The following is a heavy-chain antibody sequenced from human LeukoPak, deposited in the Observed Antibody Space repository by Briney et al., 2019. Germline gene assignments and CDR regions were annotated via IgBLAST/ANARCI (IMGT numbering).Heavy chain of an antibody. CDR1: GDSVSSNSAV. CDR2: TYYRSKWYN. D-gene: IGHD3-16*01. Sequence: SQTLSLTCAISGDSVSSNSAVCNWIRQSPSRGLEWLGRTYYRSKWYNDYAVSVKSRITINPDTSMNQFSLQLNSVTPEDTAVYYCARSYNWFDPWGQGTLVTVSS. CDR3: ARSYNWFDP. V-gene: IGHV6-1*01. J-gene: IGHJ5*02.